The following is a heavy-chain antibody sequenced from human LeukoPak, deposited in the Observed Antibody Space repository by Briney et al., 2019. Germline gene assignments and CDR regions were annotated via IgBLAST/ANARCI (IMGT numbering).Heavy chain of an antibody. Sequence: PGGSLRLSCAASGFTFDDYAMHWVRQAPGKGLEWVALTSGDGGSTYYADPVKGRFTISRDNSKNSLYLQMNSLRTEDTALYYCAKDIEAYCGGDCYSQAIDYWGQGTLVTVSS. CDR1: GFTFDDYA. J-gene: IGHJ4*02. CDR2: TSGDGGST. CDR3: AKDIEAYCGGDCYSQAIDY. D-gene: IGHD2-21*02. V-gene: IGHV3-43*02.